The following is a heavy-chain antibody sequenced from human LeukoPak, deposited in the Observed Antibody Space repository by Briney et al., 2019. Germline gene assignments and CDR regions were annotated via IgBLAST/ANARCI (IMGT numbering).Heavy chain of an antibody. CDR1: GFGFSGYG. J-gene: IGHJ4*02. CDR3: APSILGVAPPGGGANY. V-gene: IGHV3-30*02. Sequence: GGSLRLSCAASGFGFSGYGMHWVRQTPGKGLEWVAFIRYDGGTKDYADSVRGRFTISRDNSKNTLYLQMNSLRDEDTAVYYCAPSILGVAPPGGGANYWGQGTLVTVSS. CDR2: IRYDGGTK. D-gene: IGHD3-3*01.